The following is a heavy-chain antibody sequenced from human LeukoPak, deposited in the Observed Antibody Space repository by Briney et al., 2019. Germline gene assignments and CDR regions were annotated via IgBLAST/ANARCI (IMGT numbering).Heavy chain of an antibody. V-gene: IGHV4-38-2*02. CDR2: IYHSGST. D-gene: IGHD3-10*01. J-gene: IGHJ6*03. CDR1: GYSISSGYY. CDR3: ARAAYYYGSGSYNYYYYYMDV. Sequence: SETLSLTCTVSGYSISSGYYWGWIRQPPGKGLEWIGNIYHSGSTYYNPSLKSRVTISVDTSKNQFSLKLSSVTAADTAVYYCARAAYYYGSGSYNYYYYYMDVWGKGTTVTVSS.